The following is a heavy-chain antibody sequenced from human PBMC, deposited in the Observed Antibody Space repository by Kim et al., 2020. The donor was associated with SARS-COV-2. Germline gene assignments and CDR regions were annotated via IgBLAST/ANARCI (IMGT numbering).Heavy chain of an antibody. Sequence: ASVKVSCKASGYTFTSYGMHWVRQAPGQRLEWMGWINAGNGNTKYSQKFQGRVTITRDTSASTAYMELSSLRSEDTAVYYCARERWDDFWSGWENYYYYYGMDVWGQGTTVTVSS. CDR1: GYTFTSYG. J-gene: IGHJ6*02. CDR2: INAGNGNT. CDR3: ARERWDDFWSGWENYYYYYGMDV. V-gene: IGHV1-3*01. D-gene: IGHD3-3*01.